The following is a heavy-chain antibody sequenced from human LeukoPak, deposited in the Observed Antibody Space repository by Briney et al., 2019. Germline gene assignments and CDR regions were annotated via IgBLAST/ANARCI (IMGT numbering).Heavy chain of an antibody. CDR2: IIPIFGKA. J-gene: IGHJ3*02. D-gene: IGHD3-10*01. CDR3: ARDRGMVHAFEI. V-gene: IGHV1-69*05. Sequence: SVKVSCKASGGTFSSYAISWVRQAPGQGLEWMGGIIPIFGKANYAQKFQGRVTITTDESTSTAYMELSSLRSEDTAVYYCARDRGMVHAFEIWGQGTMVTVSS. CDR1: GGTFSSYA.